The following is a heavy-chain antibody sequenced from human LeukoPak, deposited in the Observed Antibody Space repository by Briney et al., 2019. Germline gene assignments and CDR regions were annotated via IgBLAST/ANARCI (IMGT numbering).Heavy chain of an antibody. CDR3: ARDSEWLRSYYYYYYYMDV. J-gene: IGHJ6*03. V-gene: IGHV1-8*01. CDR2: MNPNSGNT. D-gene: IGHD5-12*01. Sequence: ASVKVSCKASGYTFTSYDINWVRQATGQGLEWMGWMNPNSGNTGYAQKFQGRVTMTRNTSISTAYMELSRLRSDDTAVYYCARDSEWLRSYYYYYYYMDVWGKGTTVTVSS. CDR1: GYTFTSYD.